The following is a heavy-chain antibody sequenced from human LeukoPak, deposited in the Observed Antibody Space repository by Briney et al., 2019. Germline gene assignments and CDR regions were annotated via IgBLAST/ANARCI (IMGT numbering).Heavy chain of an antibody. CDR1: GFTVSSNY. V-gene: IGHV3-66*01. D-gene: IGHD4-17*01. CDR2: IYSGGST. J-gene: IGHJ4*02. CDR3: ARNLHDYGDYGYDY. Sequence: GGSLRLSCAASGFTVSSNYMSWVRQAPGKGLEWVSVIYSGGSTYYADSVKGRFTISRDNSKNALYLQMNSLRAEDTAVYYCARNLHDYGDYGYDYWGQGTLVTVSS.